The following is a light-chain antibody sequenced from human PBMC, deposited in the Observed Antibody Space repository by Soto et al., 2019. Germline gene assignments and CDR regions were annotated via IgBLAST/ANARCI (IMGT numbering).Light chain of an antibody. CDR3: QSADSSGTSMI. Sequence: SYELTQPPSVSVSPGQPARITCSGDALPKQYAYWYQQKPGQAPVLVIYKDSERPSGIPERFSGSSSGTTVTLTISGVQAEDEADYYCQSADSSGTSMIFGGGTKLTVL. CDR1: ALPKQY. CDR2: KDS. V-gene: IGLV3-25*03. J-gene: IGLJ2*01.